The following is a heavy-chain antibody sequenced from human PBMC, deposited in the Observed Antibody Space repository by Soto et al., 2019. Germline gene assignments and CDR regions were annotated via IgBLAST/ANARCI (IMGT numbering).Heavy chain of an antibody. CDR1: GFTFSSYA. Sequence: QVKLVESGGGVVQPGRSLRLSCAASGFTFSSYAMHWIRQAPGKGLEWVAVISYDGSNKYYADSVKGRFTISRDNSKNTLYLQMNSLRAEDTAVYYCARPMTRDHYYGMDVWGQGTTVTVSS. CDR2: ISYDGSNK. CDR3: ARPMTRDHYYGMDV. J-gene: IGHJ6*02. V-gene: IGHV3-30-3*01.